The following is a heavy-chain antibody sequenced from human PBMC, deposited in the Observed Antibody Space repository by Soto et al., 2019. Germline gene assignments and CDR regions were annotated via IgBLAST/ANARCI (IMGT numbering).Heavy chain of an antibody. CDR1: GFTFSSYG. D-gene: IGHD6-13*01. J-gene: IGHJ4*02. CDR3: AKSRVGSSWYEGAS. Sequence: QVHLVESGGGVVQPGRSLRLSCAASGFTFSSYGMHWVRQAPGKGLEWLAVISNDGTIQDYADSIKGRFTISKDNSKNTLFLQTNSPTPEDTAVYFCAKSRVGSSWYEGASWGQGTRVTVSS. CDR2: ISNDGTIQ. V-gene: IGHV3-30*18.